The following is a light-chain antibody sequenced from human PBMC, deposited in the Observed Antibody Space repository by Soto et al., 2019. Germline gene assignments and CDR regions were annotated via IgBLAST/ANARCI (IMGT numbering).Light chain of an antibody. V-gene: IGKV3-11*01. CDR1: QSVSRY. CDR2: DTS. Sequence: EIVLTQSPATLSLSPGERATLSCRASQSVSRYLAWYQQKPGQAPTLLIYDTSYRATGIPARFSGSGSGTDFTLTINSLAPEDFAVDYCQQRSYWITFGQGTRLEIK. J-gene: IGKJ5*01. CDR3: QQRSYWIT.